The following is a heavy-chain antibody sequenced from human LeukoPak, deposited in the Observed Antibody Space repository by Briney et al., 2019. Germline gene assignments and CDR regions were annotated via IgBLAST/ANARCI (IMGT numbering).Heavy chain of an antibody. Sequence: GGSLRLSCAASGFTFSTSWMHWVRQAPGKGLVWVSRINSDGSSTSYADSVKGRFTISRDNAKNTLYLQMNSLRAEDTAVYYCARWKVDYDILTGAPPNNWFDPWGQGTLVTVSS. CDR3: ARWKVDYDILTGAPPNNWFDP. CDR1: GFTFSTSW. V-gene: IGHV3-74*01. CDR2: INSDGSST. D-gene: IGHD3-9*01. J-gene: IGHJ5*02.